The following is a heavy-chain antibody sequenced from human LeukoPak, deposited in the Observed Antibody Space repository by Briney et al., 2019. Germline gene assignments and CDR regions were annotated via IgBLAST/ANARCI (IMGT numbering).Heavy chain of an antibody. J-gene: IGHJ5*02. CDR2: IKLDGSEK. CDR3: AGGHSNGDSPYTWFGR. V-gene: IGHV3-7*04. D-gene: IGHD2-21*01. Sequence: QPGGSLRLSCVASGFTFSNHWMNWVRQAPGKGLEWVANIKLDGSEKNYVDSVKGRFTISRDNAKNSLYVQMNSLRAEDTAVSSFAGGHSNGDSPYTWFGRWGQGTSVTVSS. CDR1: GFTFSNHW.